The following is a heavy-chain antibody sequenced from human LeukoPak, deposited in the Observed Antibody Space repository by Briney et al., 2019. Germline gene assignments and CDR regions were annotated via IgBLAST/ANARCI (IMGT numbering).Heavy chain of an antibody. CDR2: ISYDGSNK. V-gene: IGHV3-30*18. Sequence: GGSLRLSCAASGFTFSSYGMHRVRQAPGKGLEWVAVISYDGSNKYYADSVKGRFTISRDNSKNTLYLQMNSLRAEDTAVYYCAKEGYSYGDDAFDIWGQGTMVTVSS. J-gene: IGHJ3*02. CDR3: AKEGYSYGDDAFDI. CDR1: GFTFSSYG. D-gene: IGHD5-18*01.